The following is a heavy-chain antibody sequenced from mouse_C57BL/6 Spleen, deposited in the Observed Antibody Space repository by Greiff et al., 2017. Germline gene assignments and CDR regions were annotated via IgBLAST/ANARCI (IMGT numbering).Heavy chain of an antibody. V-gene: IGHV1-80*01. CDR1: GYAFSSYW. D-gene: IGHD1-1*01. J-gene: IGHJ1*03. CDR3: ARGKVVEGYFDV. Sequence: VQLQQSGAELVKPGASVKISCKASGYAFSSYWMNWVKQRPGKGLEWIGQIYPGDGDTNYNGKFKGKATLTADKSSSTAYMQLSSLTSEDSAVYFCARGKVVEGYFDVWGTGTTVTVSS. CDR2: IYPGDGDT.